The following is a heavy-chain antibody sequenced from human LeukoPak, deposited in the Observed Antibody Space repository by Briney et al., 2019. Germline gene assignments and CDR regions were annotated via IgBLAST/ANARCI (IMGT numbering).Heavy chain of an antibody. CDR3: IRDQTLYY. V-gene: IGHV3-49*04. Sequence: GGSLRLTCAASGFTFSSYAMTWARQAPGKGLEWVGFIASETYGGTAEYAASVKGRFIISRDDSKSIAYLQMNSLKTEDTAVYYCIRDQTLYYWGQGTLVTVSS. CDR2: IASETYGGTA. J-gene: IGHJ4*02. CDR1: GFTFSSYA.